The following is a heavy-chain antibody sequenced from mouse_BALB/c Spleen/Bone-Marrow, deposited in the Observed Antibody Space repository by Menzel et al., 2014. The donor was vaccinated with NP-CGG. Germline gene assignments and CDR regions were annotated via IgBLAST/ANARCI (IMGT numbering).Heavy chain of an antibody. J-gene: IGHJ3*01. CDR2: ISGGGSYT. CDR3: ARHAYYDQTEVSFVY. CDR1: GFTFSNYG. D-gene: IGHD2-4*01. Sequence: DVKLVESGGGLVKSGGSLKLSCAASGFTFSNYGMSWVRQTPEKRPEWVATISGGGSYTFYSDSVKGRFTISRDNAKNILYLQLSSLRSEDTALYYCARHAYYDQTEVSFVYWGQGTLVTVSA. V-gene: IGHV5-9-2*01.